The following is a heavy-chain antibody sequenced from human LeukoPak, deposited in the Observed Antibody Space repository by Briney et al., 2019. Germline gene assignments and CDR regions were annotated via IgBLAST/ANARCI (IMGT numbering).Heavy chain of an antibody. J-gene: IGHJ3*02. CDR2: ISYDGSNE. V-gene: IGHV3-30-3*01. CDR1: GFTLSGYG. D-gene: IGHD1-14*01. CDR3: ARGQSVYADAFDI. Sequence: GGSLRLSCAASGFTLSGYGMHWVRQAPGKGLEWVAIISYDGSNEYYGGSVEGRFRISRDISNNTLYLHMDSLRTEDSGVYYCARGQSVYADAFDIWGQGTMVTVSS.